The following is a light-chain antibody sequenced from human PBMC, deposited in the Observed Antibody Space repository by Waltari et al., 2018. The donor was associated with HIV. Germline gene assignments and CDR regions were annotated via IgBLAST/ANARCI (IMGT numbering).Light chain of an antibody. J-gene: IGLJ2*01. Sequence: QSALTQPASVSGSPGQSLTISCTGTSSDVGGYNYVSWYQQHPGKAPKLLIYGVSYRPSGVSNRFAGSKSGNTASLTISGLQAEDEADYYCSSYTSSSTLYVVFGGGTKLTVL. CDR2: GVS. V-gene: IGLV2-14*01. CDR3: SSYTSSSTLYVV. CDR1: SSDVGGYNY.